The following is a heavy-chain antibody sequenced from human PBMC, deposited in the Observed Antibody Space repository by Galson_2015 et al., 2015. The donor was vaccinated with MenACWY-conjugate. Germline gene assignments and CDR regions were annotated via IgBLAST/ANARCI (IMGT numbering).Heavy chain of an antibody. CDR1: GFTFSTYS. V-gene: IGHV3-48*02. CDR3: ARVPGYSYGYYDW. CDR2: ISSSSSTI. J-gene: IGHJ4*02. Sequence: SLRLSCAASGFTFSTYSMNWVRQAPGKGLEWVSYISSSSSTIYYADSVKGRFTISRDNAKNPLYLQMNTLRDEDTAVYYCARVPGYSYGYYDWWGQGTLVTVSS. D-gene: IGHD5-18*01.